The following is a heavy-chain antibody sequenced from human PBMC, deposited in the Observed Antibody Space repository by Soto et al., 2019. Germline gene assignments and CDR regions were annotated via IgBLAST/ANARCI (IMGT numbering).Heavy chain of an antibody. V-gene: IGHV3-15*01. CDR2: IKSKTDDGAT. Sequence: AGGSLRLSCAASGFTFSNAWMSWVRQAPGKGLEWVGRIKSKTDDGATDYTAPVKGRFSISRDDSKNTLYLQMNSLRTEDTAVYYCNTDHTPTGPTLFIGSWGLGTLVTVSS. J-gene: IGHJ5*02. CDR1: GFTFSNAW. D-gene: IGHD4-17*01. CDR3: NTDHTPTGPTLFIGS.